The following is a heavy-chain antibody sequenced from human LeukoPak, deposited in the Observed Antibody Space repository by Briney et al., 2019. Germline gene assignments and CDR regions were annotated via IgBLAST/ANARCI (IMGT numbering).Heavy chain of an antibody. CDR2: ISSSGSTI. CDR1: GFTFSSYE. D-gene: IGHD3-10*02. CDR3: AEAGITMIGGV. V-gene: IGHV3-48*03. J-gene: IGHJ6*04. Sequence: GGSLRLSCAASGFTFSSYEMNWVRQAPGKGLEGVSYISSSGSTIYYADSVKGRFTISRDNAKNSLYLQMNSLRAEDTAVYYCAEAGITMIGGVWGKGTTVTISS.